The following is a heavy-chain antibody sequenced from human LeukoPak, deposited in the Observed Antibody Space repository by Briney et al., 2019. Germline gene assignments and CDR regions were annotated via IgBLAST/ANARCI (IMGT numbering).Heavy chain of an antibody. CDR1: GFTFSSYA. CDR2: ISGSGGST. CDR3: AIHITFGGVIVY. V-gene: IGHV3-23*01. J-gene: IGHJ4*02. D-gene: IGHD3-16*02. Sequence: GGSLRLSCAASGFTFSSYAMSWVRQAPGKGLEWVSAISGSGGSTYYADSVKGRFTISRDNSKNTLYLQMSSLRAEDTAVYYCAIHITFGGVIVYWGQGTLVTVSS.